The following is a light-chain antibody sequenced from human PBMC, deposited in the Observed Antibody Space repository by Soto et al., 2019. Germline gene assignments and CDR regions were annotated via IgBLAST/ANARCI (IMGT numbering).Light chain of an antibody. J-gene: IGLJ2*01. CDR3: SASAGSNTPVV. CDR2: EVS. CDR1: SSDVGGYNY. V-gene: IGLV2-8*01. Sequence: QSALTQPPSASGSPGQSVTISCTGTSSDVGGYNYVSWYQQHPGKAPKLMIYEVSNRPSGVPDRFSGAKSGNTASLPVSGRQADEEADYYCSASAGSNTPVVFGGGTKLTVL.